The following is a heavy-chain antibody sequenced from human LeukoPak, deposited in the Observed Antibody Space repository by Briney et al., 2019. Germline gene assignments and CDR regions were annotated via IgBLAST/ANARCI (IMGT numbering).Heavy chain of an antibody. D-gene: IGHD3-22*01. CDR1: GYSFTSYW. CDR2: FYPGDSDT. J-gene: IGHJ4*02. CDR3: ARLFNGYYDSSGDDY. V-gene: IGHV5-51*01. Sequence: PGESLKISCKGSGYSFTSYWIGWVRQMPGKGLEWMGIFYPGDSDTTYSPSFQGQVTISADKSINTAYLQWSSLKASDTAMYYCARLFNGYYDSSGDDYWAQGTLVTVSS.